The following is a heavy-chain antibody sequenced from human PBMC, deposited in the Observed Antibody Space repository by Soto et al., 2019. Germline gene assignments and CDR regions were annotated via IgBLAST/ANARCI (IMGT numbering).Heavy chain of an antibody. Sequence: GGSLRLSCTASGFTFGDYAMSWFRQAPGKGLEWVGFIRSKAYGGTTEYAASVKGRFTISRDDSKSIAYLQMNSLKTEDTAVYYCTRAKNYYDSSGYYEVFDYWGQGTLVTVSS. CDR1: GFTFGDYA. CDR2: IRSKAYGGTT. J-gene: IGHJ4*02. V-gene: IGHV3-49*03. CDR3: TRAKNYYDSSGYYEVFDY. D-gene: IGHD3-22*01.